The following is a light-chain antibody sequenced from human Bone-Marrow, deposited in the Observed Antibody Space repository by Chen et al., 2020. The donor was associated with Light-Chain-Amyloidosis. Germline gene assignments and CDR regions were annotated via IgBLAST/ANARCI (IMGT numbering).Light chain of an antibody. J-gene: IGLJ2*01. V-gene: IGLV6-57*02. CDR2: EDN. CDR3: QSYDSSDQRVV. Sequence: NFMLTQPHSVSESPGKTVTISCTGSSGRIASNYVQLYQQRPGSAPTTVIFEDNHRPSGVPDRFSGSSDSCSNSAALTSSGLKTEDEADYYCQSYDSSDQRVVFGGGTKLTVL. CDR1: SGRIASNY.